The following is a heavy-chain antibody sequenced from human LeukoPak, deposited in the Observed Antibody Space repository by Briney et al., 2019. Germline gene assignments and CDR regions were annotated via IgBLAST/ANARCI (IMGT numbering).Heavy chain of an antibody. CDR2: ISPYNGNT. D-gene: IGHD3-16*01. J-gene: IGHJ3*02. V-gene: IGHV1-18*01. CDR3: TTGLRNAFDI. CDR1: GYTFTSHT. Sequence: GASVKVSCKASGYTFTSHTISWVRQAPGQGLEWMGWISPYNGNTNYAQNLQGRVAMTTDTSTNTAYMELRSLRSDDTAVYYCTTGLRNAFDIWGQGTMVTVSS.